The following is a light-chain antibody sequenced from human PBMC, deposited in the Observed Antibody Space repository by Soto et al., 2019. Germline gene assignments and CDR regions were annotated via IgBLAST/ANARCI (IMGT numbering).Light chain of an antibody. CDR2: TSS. V-gene: IGKV1-27*01. Sequence: DIQMTQSPSSLSASVGDRVTITCRASQGIGNYLAWYQQKPGEVPKLLIYTSSTLQSGVPSRFSGSGSGTDFTLTISNLQPEDVATYYCLQYYGDSWTFGQGTKVDIK. CDR3: LQYYGDSWT. CDR1: QGIGNY. J-gene: IGKJ1*01.